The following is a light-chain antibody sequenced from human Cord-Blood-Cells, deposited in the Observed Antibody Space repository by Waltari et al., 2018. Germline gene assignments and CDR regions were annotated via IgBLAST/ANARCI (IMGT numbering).Light chain of an antibody. CDR1: QSISSY. CDR2: AAS. CDR3: QQSYSTPIT. V-gene: IGKV1-39*01. J-gene: IGKJ5*01. Sequence: DIQMTQSPSSLSASVGDRVTITCRASQSISSYLNWYQQKPGKAPRLLIYAASSWQSGVPSRFSGSGSGTDFTRTISSLQPEDFATYYCQQSYSTPITFGQGTRLEIK.